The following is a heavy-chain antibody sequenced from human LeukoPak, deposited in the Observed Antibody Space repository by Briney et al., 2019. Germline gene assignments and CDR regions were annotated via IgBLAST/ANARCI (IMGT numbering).Heavy chain of an antibody. Sequence: SETLSLTCTVSGGSVSSSGYYWGWIRQPPGKGLEWIGYIYYSGSTYYNPSLKSRVTISVDTSKNQFSLKLSSVTAADTAVYYCARLRAPSIAARPYYYYYYMDVWGKGTTVTVSS. CDR1: GGSVSSSGYY. CDR3: ARLRAPSIAARPYYYYYYMDV. J-gene: IGHJ6*03. D-gene: IGHD6-6*01. CDR2: IYYSGST. V-gene: IGHV4-39*07.